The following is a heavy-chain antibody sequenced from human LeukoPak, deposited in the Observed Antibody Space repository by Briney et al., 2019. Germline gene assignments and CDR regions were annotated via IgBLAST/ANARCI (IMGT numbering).Heavy chain of an antibody. J-gene: IGHJ4*02. V-gene: IGHV3-48*04. CDR3: ARFYGSDGYLDY. Sequence: GGSLRLSCAASGFTFSSYNMNWVRQAPGKGLEWVSYISSSSSTLDYADSVKGRFTISRDNAKSSLYLQMNSLRAEDTAVYYCARFYGSDGYLDYWGQGTLVTVSS. CDR2: ISSSSSTL. D-gene: IGHD3-10*01. CDR1: GFTFSSYN.